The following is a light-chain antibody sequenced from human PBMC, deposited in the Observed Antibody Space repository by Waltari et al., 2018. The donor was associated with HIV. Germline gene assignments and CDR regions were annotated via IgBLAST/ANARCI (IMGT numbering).Light chain of an antibody. V-gene: IGLV8-61*01. J-gene: IGLJ2*01. CDR3: VLYMGSGISV. CDR2: NTN. CDR1: SGSVSTTYY. Sequence: QTVVTQEPSFSVSPGGTVTLTCGLSSGSVSTTYYPSWYQHTPGQAPRTLIYNTNTRCSGVPDRFSGSILGNKAALNITGAQADDECDYYCVLYMGSGISVFGGGTKLTVL.